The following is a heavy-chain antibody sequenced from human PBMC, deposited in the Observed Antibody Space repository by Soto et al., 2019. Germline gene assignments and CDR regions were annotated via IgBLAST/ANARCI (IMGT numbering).Heavy chain of an antibody. V-gene: IGHV4-39*02. Sequence: PSETLSLTCTVSGGSISGSSYYWGWIRQPPGKGLEWIGSIYYSGSTNYNPSLKSRVTISVDTSKNHFSLKLGSVTAADTAVYYCARGPYYDFWSGYYPGNDYWGQGTLVTVSS. J-gene: IGHJ4*02. CDR1: GGSISGSSYY. D-gene: IGHD3-3*01. CDR3: ARGPYYDFWSGYYPGNDY. CDR2: IYYSGST.